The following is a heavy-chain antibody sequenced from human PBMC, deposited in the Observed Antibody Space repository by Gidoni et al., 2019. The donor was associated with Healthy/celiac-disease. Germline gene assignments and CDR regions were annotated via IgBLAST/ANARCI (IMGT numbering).Heavy chain of an antibody. D-gene: IGHD6-19*01. CDR2: IDWDDDK. V-gene: IGHV2-70*15. J-gene: IGHJ3*02. CDR3: ARIPCLGRAVAGGDAFDI. Sequence: QVPLRESGPALVKTTQPLTLTCTFAGFSLSTSGMCVSWIRQPPGKALEWLARIDWDDDKYYSTSLKTRLTISKYTSKNQVVLTMTNMDPVDTATYYCARIPCLGRAVAGGDAFDIWGQGTMVTVSS. CDR1: GFSLSTSGMC.